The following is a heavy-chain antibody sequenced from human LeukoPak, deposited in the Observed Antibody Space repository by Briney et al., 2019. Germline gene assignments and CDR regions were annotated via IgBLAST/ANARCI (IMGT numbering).Heavy chain of an antibody. V-gene: IGHV3-48*04. Sequence: GGSRRLSCTASGFTFNSYAMAWVRQAPGKGLEWVSYISSSSSTIYYADSVKGRFTISRDNAKNSLYLQMNSLRAEDTAVYYCARDSGYGGRAFDIWGQGTMVTVSS. CDR2: ISSSSSTI. D-gene: IGHD5-12*01. CDR1: GFTFNSYA. CDR3: ARDSGYGGRAFDI. J-gene: IGHJ3*02.